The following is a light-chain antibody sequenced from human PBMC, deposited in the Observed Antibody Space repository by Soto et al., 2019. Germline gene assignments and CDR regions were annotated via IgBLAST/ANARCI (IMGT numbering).Light chain of an antibody. V-gene: IGLV2-11*01. CDR3: CSYAGSYTLI. CDR1: RSDVGDYKY. J-gene: IGLJ2*01. CDR2: DVS. Sequence: QSALTQPASVSGSPGQSITISCTGTRSDVGDYKYVSWYQQHPGKVPKVMIYDVSKRPSGVPDRFSGSKSGNTASLTISGLQAEDEADYYCCSYAGSYTLIFGGGTKLTVL.